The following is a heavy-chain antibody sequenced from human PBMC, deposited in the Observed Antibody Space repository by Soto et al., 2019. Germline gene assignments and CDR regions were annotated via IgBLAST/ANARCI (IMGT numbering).Heavy chain of an antibody. Sequence: SETLSLTCTVSGGSISSGGYYWSWIRQHPGKGLEWIGYIYYSRSTYYKPSLKSRVTISVDTSKNQFSLKLSSVTAADTAVYYCARLHYVFWSGYYKPYYYYMDVWGKGTTVTVSS. V-gene: IGHV4-31*03. CDR1: GGSISSGGYY. CDR3: ARLHYVFWSGYYKPYYYYMDV. D-gene: IGHD3-3*01. CDR2: IYYSRST. J-gene: IGHJ6*03.